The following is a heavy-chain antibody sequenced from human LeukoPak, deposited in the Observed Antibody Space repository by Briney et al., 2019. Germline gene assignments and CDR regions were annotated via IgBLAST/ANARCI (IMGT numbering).Heavy chain of an antibody. D-gene: IGHD1-26*01. CDR1: GFTFSSYS. V-gene: IGHV3-48*04. CDR3: ARDSRGSYYQPAFDY. CDR2: ISSSSSTI. J-gene: IGHJ4*02. Sequence: GGSLRLSCAASGFTFSSYSMNWVRQAPGKGLEWVSYISSSSSTIYYADSVKGRFTISRDNAKNSLYLQMNSPRAEDTAVYYCARDSRGSYYQPAFDYWGQGTLVTVSS.